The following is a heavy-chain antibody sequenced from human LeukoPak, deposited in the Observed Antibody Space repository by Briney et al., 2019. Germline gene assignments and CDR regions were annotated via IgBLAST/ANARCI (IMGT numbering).Heavy chain of an antibody. CDR2: IYYSGST. CDR3: AREISGSGYADL. CDR1: GGSISSSSYY. V-gene: IGHV4-39*07. D-gene: IGHD5-12*01. J-gene: IGHJ5*02. Sequence: PSETLSLTCTVSGGSISSSSYYWGWIRQPPGKGLEWIGSIYYSGSTYYNPSLKSRVTISVDTSKNQFSLKLSSVTAVDTAVYYCAREISGSGYADLWGQGTLVTVSS.